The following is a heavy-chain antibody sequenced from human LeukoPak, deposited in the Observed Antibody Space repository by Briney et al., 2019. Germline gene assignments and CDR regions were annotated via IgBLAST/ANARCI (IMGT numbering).Heavy chain of an antibody. Sequence: SETLSLTCTVSGGSISSRSYYWGWIRQPPGKGLEWIGSIYYSGSTYYNPSLKSRVTISVDTSKNQFSLRLSSVTVADTAVYYCARHKVSAAGLLEWLSDFDCWGQGTLITVSS. CDR3: ARHKVSAAGLLEWLSDFDC. J-gene: IGHJ4*02. CDR1: GGSISSRSYY. V-gene: IGHV4-39*01. D-gene: IGHD3-3*01. CDR2: IYYSGST.